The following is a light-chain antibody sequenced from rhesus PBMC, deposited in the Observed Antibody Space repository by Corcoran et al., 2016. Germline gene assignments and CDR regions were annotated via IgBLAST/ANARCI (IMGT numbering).Light chain of an antibody. V-gene: IGKV1-25*01. Sequence: DIQMTPSPSSLSASVGDTVTITCLPSQAFCNYLVCYQQQQGKAPKLCVYDASTLQRGFPSRFSGSGSGTEFTLTNSSLQPEDCATYYCQQHNRYPWTFRQGTKVEIK. CDR2: DAS. CDR1: QAFCNY. CDR3: QQHNRYPWT. J-gene: IGKJ1*01.